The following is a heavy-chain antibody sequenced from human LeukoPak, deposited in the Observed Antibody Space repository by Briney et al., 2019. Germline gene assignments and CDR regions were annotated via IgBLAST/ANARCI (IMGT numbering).Heavy chain of an antibody. J-gene: IGHJ4*02. Sequence: TGGSLRLSCAASGFTFSGYWMSWVRQPPGKGLEWIGEINHSGSTNYNPSLKSRVTISVDTSKNQFSLKLSSVTAADTAVYYCASRPFDFWSGYPRNDYWGQGTLVTVSS. CDR2: INHSGST. CDR1: GFTFSGYW. D-gene: IGHD3-3*01. CDR3: ASRPFDFWSGYPRNDY. V-gene: IGHV4-34*01.